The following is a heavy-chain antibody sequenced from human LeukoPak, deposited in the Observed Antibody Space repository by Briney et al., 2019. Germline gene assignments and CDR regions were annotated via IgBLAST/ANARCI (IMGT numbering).Heavy chain of an antibody. Sequence: SGGSLRLSCAASGFTFSDYSINWVRQAPGKGLEWVSFISSRSSSIYYADSVKGRFTISRDNAKKSLYLQMNSLRDDDTAVYYCARVGYDILTGFHYWGQGTLVTVSS. V-gene: IGHV3-48*02. CDR1: GFTFSDYS. CDR3: ARVGYDILTGFHY. CDR2: ISSRSSSI. J-gene: IGHJ4*02. D-gene: IGHD3-9*01.